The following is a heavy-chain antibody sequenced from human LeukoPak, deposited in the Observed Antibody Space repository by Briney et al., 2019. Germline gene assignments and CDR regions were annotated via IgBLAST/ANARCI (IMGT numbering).Heavy chain of an antibody. V-gene: IGHV4-39*01. J-gene: IGHJ4*02. CDR3: ARPRRIGYSGYDDGDY. Sequence: SETLSLTCTVSGGSISSSSYYWGWIRQPPGKGLEWIGSIYYSGSTYYNPSLKSRVTISVDTYKNQFSLKLSSVTAADTAVYYCARPRRIGYSGYDDGDYWGQGTLVTVSS. D-gene: IGHD5-12*01. CDR1: GGSISSSSYY. CDR2: IYYSGST.